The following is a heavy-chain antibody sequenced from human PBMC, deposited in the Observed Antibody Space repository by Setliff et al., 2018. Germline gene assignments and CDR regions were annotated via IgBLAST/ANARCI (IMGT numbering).Heavy chain of an antibody. CDR1: GGSISGASIRSYY. Sequence: PSETLSLTCTVSGGSISGASIRSYYWSWIRQPPGKGLEFIGYVYYSGTTNYDPSLKSRVTISVDTSKNQLSLTLSSVTAADTAVYYCARGRNVAARLLDSWGQGTLVTVSS. V-gene: IGHV4-59*12. CDR3: ARGRNVAARLLDS. D-gene: IGHD6-6*01. CDR2: VYYSGTT. J-gene: IGHJ4*02.